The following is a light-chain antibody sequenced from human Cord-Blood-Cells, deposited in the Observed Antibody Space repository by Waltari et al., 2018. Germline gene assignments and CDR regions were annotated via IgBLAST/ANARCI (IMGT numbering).Light chain of an antibody. J-gene: IGKJ4*01. V-gene: IGKV1-5*03. CDR2: KAS. CDR3: QQYNSYSST. Sequence: DIQMTPSPPTLSASVGDRVTITCRASQSISSWLAWYQQKPGKAPKLLIYKASSLESGVPSRFSGSGSGTEFTLTISSLQPDDFATYYCQQYNSYSSTFGGGTKVEIK. CDR1: QSISSW.